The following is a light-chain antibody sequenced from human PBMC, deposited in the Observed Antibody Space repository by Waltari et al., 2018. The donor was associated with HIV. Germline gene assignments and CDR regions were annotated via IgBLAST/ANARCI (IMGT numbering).Light chain of an antibody. Sequence: SYELTQPPSVSVSPGQTASISCSGDKLGDRYASWYQQRPGQSPVLIIYQEKKRPAGIPERFSGSNSGNTATLTISGTQTMDEADYYCQVWDYRGYVMFGGGTKLTVL. CDR1: KLGDRY. V-gene: IGLV3-1*01. J-gene: IGLJ3*02. CDR3: QVWDYRGYVM. CDR2: QEK.